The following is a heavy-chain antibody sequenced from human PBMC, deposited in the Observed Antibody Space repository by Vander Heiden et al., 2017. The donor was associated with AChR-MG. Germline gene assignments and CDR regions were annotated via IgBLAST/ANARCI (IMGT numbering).Heavy chain of an antibody. CDR3: AKGERFPIAYFDH. V-gene: IGHV3-23*01. Sequence: EVQLLESGGGLVQPGGSLRLPCAASGFSFATYAMGWVRQAPGKGLDWVSITSGSGDRSYYAASVKGRFTVSRDNSRNTLYLQMNSLRGEDTAVYYCAKGERFPIAYFDHWGQGTLVSVSS. CDR1: GFSFATYA. D-gene: IGHD1-26*01. J-gene: IGHJ4*02. CDR2: TSGSGDRS.